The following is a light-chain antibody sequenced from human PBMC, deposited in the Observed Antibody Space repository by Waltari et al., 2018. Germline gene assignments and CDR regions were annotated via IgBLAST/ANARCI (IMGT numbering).Light chain of an antibody. CDR1: QSITLY. Sequence: DIQMTQSPSSLSASVGDTVTITCRASQSITLYVDWYQQKPGKAPKLLIYAASTLQTGVPSRFRGSGSGTEFTVTISSVQSEDFATYYCQQSDKTPYTFGQGTKLEI. V-gene: IGKV1-39*01. CDR3: QQSDKTPYT. CDR2: AAS. J-gene: IGKJ2*01.